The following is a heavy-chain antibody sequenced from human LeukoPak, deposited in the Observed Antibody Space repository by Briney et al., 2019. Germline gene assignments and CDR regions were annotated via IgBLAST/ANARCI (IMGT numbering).Heavy chain of an antibody. D-gene: IGHD2-15*01. J-gene: IGHJ6*02. Sequence: GESLKISCKGSGYSFTSYWIGWVRQMPGKGLEWMGIIYPGDSDTSYSPSFQGQVTISADKSISTAYLQWSSLKASDTAMYYCARLSYCSGGSCYSGVYYYYGMDVWGQGTTVTVSS. CDR2: IYPGDSDT. V-gene: IGHV5-51*01. CDR3: ARLSYCSGGSCYSGVYYYYGMDV. CDR1: GYSFTSYW.